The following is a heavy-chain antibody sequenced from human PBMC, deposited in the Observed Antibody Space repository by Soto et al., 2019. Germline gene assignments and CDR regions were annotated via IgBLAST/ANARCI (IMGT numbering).Heavy chain of an antibody. Sequence: GGSLRLSCAASGFTFSSYSMSWVRQAPGKGLEWVSYISSSSSTIYYADSVKGRFTISRDNAKNSLYLQMNSLRAEDTAVYYCARLRLPYYYYYMDVWGKGTTVTVSS. CDR3: ARLRLPYYYYYMDV. J-gene: IGHJ6*03. CDR1: GFTFSSYS. V-gene: IGHV3-48*01. CDR2: ISSSSSTI. D-gene: IGHD3-16*01.